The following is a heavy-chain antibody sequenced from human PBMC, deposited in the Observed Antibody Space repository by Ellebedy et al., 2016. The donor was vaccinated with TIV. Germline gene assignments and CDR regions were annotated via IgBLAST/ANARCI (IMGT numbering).Heavy chain of an antibody. V-gene: IGHV3-30*02. Sequence: GESLKISCAASGFTFSSYGMHWVRQAPGKGLEWVAFIRYDGSNKYYADSVKGRFTISRDNSKNTLYLQMNSLRAEDTAVYYCAKAWSQWLDHDAFDIWGQGTMVTVSS. CDR1: GFTFSSYG. CDR3: AKAWSQWLDHDAFDI. D-gene: IGHD6-19*01. CDR2: IRYDGSNK. J-gene: IGHJ3*02.